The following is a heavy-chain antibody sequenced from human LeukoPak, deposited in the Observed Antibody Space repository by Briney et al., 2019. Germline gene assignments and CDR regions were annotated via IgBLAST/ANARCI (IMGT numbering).Heavy chain of an antibody. Sequence: GGSLRLSCAASGFTFSSFWMSWVRQAPGKGLEWVANINEAGSGKYYVDSVKGRFTISRDNAKNSLYLQMNSLRVEDTAIYYCASGRQLGYWGQGTLATASA. CDR1: GFTFSSFW. D-gene: IGHD6-13*01. CDR3: ASGRQLGY. CDR2: INEAGSGK. V-gene: IGHV3-7*01. J-gene: IGHJ4*02.